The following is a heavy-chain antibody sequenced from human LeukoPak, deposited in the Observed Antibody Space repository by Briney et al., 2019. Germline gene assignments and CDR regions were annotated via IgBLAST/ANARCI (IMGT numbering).Heavy chain of an antibody. CDR2: MNPNSGNT. CDR1: GYTFTSYD. V-gene: IGHV1-8*01. Sequence: ASVKVPCKASGYTFTSYDINWVRQATGQGLEWMGWMNPNSGNTGYAQKFQGRVTMTRNTSISTAYMELSSLRSEDTAVYYCARAHYDFWSGSPGWFDPWGQGTLVTVSS. CDR3: ARAHYDFWSGSPGWFDP. J-gene: IGHJ5*02. D-gene: IGHD3-3*01.